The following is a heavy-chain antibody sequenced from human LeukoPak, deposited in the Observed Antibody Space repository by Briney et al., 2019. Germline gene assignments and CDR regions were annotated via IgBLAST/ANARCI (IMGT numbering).Heavy chain of an antibody. D-gene: IGHD3-10*02. CDR1: GFTFSSSW. CDR2: INGDGTSL. V-gene: IGHV3-74*03. Sequence: GGSLRLSCAASGFTFSSSWMSWVRQAPGKGLVWVSRINGDGTSLTYADSVKGRFTVSRDNAKNTVYLQMNSLRAEDTAVYYCTRDLRMDYYYVDYYYYGMDVWGQGTTVTVSS. CDR3: TRDLRMDYYYVDYYYYGMDV. J-gene: IGHJ6*02.